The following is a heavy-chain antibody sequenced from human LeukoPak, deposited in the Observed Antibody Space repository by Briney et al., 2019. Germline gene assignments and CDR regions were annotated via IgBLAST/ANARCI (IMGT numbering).Heavy chain of an antibody. Sequence: SQTLSLTCTVSGGSISSGGYYWSWIRQHPGKGLEWFGYIYYSGSTYYNPSLKSRVTISVDTSKNQFSLKLSSVTAADTAVYYCARDLTGTTDRYYYYMDVWGKGTTVTVSS. D-gene: IGHD1-7*01. CDR2: IYYSGST. J-gene: IGHJ6*03. V-gene: IGHV4-31*03. CDR1: GGSISSGGYY. CDR3: ARDLTGTTDRYYYYMDV.